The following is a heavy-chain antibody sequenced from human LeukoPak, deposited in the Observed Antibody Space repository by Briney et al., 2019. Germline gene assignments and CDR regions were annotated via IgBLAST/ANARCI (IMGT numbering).Heavy chain of an antibody. V-gene: IGHV4-39*01. Sequence: SETLSLTCTVSGGSISGSSYYWGWIRQPPGKGLEWIGSIYYSGSTYYNPSLKSRVTLSVDTSKNQFSLKLTSVTATDTAVYYCGRHYGPWGQGTLVTVSS. CDR2: IYYSGST. D-gene: IGHD3-10*01. CDR3: GRHYGP. CDR1: GGSISGSSYY. J-gene: IGHJ4*02.